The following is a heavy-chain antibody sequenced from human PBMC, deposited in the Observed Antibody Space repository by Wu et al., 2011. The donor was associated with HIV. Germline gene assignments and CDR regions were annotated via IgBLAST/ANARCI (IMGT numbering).Heavy chain of an antibody. CDR3: ARVEARDFWSGYYDY. CDR1: GYIFTGYY. J-gene: IGHJ4*02. D-gene: IGHD3-3*01. V-gene: IGHV1-2*02. Sequence: EVKKPGASVKVSCKASGYIFTGYYMHWVRQAPGHGLEWMGWINPNNGGTHYERKFQGRVTMTRDTSISTAYMELSSLRSDDTAVYYCARVEARDFWSGYYDYWGQGTLVTVSS. CDR2: INPNNGGT.